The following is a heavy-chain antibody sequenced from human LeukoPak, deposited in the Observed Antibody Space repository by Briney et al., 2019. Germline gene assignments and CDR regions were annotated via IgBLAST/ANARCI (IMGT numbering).Heavy chain of an antibody. CDR1: GYTFTGYY. D-gene: IGHD3-3*01. CDR3: AREALLRFSYYFDY. CDR2: INPNSGGT. V-gene: IGHV1-2*02. J-gene: IGHJ4*02. Sequence: ASVKVSCKASGYTFTGYYMHWVRQAPGQWLEWMGWINPNSGGTNYAQKFQGRVTMTRDTSISTAYMELSRLRSDDTAVYYCAREALLRFSYYFDYWGQGTLVTVSS.